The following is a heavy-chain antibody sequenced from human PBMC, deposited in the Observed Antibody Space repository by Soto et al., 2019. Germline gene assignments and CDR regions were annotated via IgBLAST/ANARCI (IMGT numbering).Heavy chain of an antibody. V-gene: IGHV4-4*02. CDR2: IYHSGST. CDR3: ARVVQKQLGGALDYLDY. J-gene: IGHJ4*02. CDR1: GGSISSSNW. Sequence: SETLSLTCAVSGGSISSSNWWSWVRQPPVKGLECIGEIYHSGSTNYNPSLKRRVTISVDKSKNQFSLKLSSVTAADTAVYDCARVVQKQLGGALDYLDYWGQGTLVT. D-gene: IGHD6-6*01.